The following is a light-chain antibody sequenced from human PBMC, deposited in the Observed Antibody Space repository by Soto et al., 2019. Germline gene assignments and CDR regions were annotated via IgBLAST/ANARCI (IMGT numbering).Light chain of an antibody. CDR2: GAS. J-gene: IGKJ4*01. V-gene: IGKV3-15*01. CDR1: QSVSSN. CDR3: QQYSDWPLT. Sequence: EIVMTQSQATLSVSPGEVATLSCRASQSVSSNLAWYQHKPGQAPRLLSLGASTRATGIPARFSGSGSGTEFSLSISALQSEDFAIYYCQQYSDWPLTFGGRTKVAIK.